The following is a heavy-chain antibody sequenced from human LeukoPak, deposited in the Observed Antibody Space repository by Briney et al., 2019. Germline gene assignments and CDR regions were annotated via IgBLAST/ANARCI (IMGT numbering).Heavy chain of an antibody. V-gene: IGHV4-59*01. D-gene: IGHD6-13*01. CDR1: GASISSYY. CDR3: TRDPSTAADDWYFDL. J-gene: IGHJ2*01. Sequence: SETLSLTCTVSGASISSYYWSWLRQPPGKGLEWIAFMYYSGSTNYNPSLKSRVTISVDTSKDQFSLRLSSVTAADTAVYFCTRDPSTAADDWYFDLWGRGTLVTVSS. CDR2: MYYSGST.